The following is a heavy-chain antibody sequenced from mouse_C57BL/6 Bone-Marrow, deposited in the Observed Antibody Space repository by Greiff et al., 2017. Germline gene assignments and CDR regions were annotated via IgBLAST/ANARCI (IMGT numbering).Heavy chain of an antibody. Sequence: QVQLQQSGAELVKPGASVKMSCKASGYTFTSYWITWVKQRPGQGLEWIGDIYPGSGSTNYNEKFKSKATLAVDTSSSTAYMQLSILTSEDSAVYYCARGKRDYFDYWGQGTTLTVSS. CDR2: IYPGSGST. J-gene: IGHJ2*01. V-gene: IGHV1-55*01. CDR3: ARGKRDYFDY. D-gene: IGHD2-1*01. CDR1: GYTFTSYW.